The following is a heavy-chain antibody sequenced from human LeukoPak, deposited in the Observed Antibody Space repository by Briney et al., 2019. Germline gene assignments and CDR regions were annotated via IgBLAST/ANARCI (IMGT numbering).Heavy chain of an antibody. CDR3: AKERDYGPADY. Sequence: GRSLRLSCAASGFTFSSYGMHWVRQAPGKGLEWVAVISYDGSNKYYADSVKGRFTISRDSSKNTLFLQMNSLRAEDTAIYYCAKERDYGPADYWGQGTLVTVSS. J-gene: IGHJ4*02. CDR1: GFTFSSYG. V-gene: IGHV3-30*18. CDR2: ISYDGSNK. D-gene: IGHD4/OR15-4a*01.